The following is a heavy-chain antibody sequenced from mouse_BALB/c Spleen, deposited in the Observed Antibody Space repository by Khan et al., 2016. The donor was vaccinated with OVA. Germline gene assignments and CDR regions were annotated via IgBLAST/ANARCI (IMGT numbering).Heavy chain of an antibody. CDR1: GYSITSDYA. J-gene: IGHJ2*01. CDR3: ARSVTMTTVVATDFDY. D-gene: IGHD1-1*01. Sequence: EVQLQESGPGLVKPSQSLSLTCTVTGYSITSDYAWNWIRQFPGNKLEWMGYISYSGRTSYNPSLKSRISITRDTSKNQFFLQLTSVTTEDTATYYCARSVTMTTVVATDFDYWGQGTTLTVSS. V-gene: IGHV3-2*02. CDR2: ISYSGRT.